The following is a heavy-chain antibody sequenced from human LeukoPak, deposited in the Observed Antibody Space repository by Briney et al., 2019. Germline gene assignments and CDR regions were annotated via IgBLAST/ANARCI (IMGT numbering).Heavy chain of an antibody. D-gene: IGHD3-22*01. J-gene: IGHJ4*02. CDR1: GFTFSSYA. Sequence: PGGSLRLSCAASGFTFSSYAMSWVRQAPGKGLEWVSAISGSGGSTYYADSVKGRFTISRDNSKNSLYLQMNSLRAEDTAVYYCAREGYYDSSGYCGYWGQGTLVTVSS. CDR3: AREGYYDSSGYCGY. V-gene: IGHV3-23*01. CDR2: ISGSGGST.